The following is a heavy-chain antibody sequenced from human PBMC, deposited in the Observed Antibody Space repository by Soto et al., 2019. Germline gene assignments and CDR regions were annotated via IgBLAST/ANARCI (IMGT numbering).Heavy chain of an antibody. CDR2: IWYDGSNK. V-gene: IGHV3-33*01. CDR1: GFTFSSYG. J-gene: IGHJ6*03. D-gene: IGHD5-18*01. CDR3: ARSDSYGYYYYYYYMDV. Sequence: GGSLSLSCAASGFTFSSYGMHWVRQAPGKGLEWVAVIWYDGSNKYYADSVKGRFTISRDNSKNTLYLQMNSLRAEDTAVYYCARSDSYGYYYYYYYMDVWGKGTTVTVSS.